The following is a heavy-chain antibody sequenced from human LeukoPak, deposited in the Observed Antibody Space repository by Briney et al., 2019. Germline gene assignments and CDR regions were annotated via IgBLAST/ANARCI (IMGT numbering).Heavy chain of an antibody. CDR1: GGSISGYY. D-gene: IGHD1-26*01. CDR3: ARHGGSSSSRSSFDP. V-gene: IGHV4-59*08. Sequence: PSETLSLTCTVSGGSISGYYWSWIRQPPGKGLEWIAYIYYSGSTKYNPSLKSRVTISVDTSRDQFSLKLSSVTAADTAVYYCARHGGSSSSRSSFDPWRQGTLVTVSS. CDR2: IYYSGST. J-gene: IGHJ5*02.